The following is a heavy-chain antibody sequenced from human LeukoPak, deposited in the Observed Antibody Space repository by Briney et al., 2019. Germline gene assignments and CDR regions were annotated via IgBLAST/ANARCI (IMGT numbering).Heavy chain of an antibody. V-gene: IGHV3-53*01. CDR1: GFTVSSNY. D-gene: IGHD6-19*01. Sequence: PGGSLRLSCAASGFTVSSNYMSWVRQAPGKGLEWVSVICSGGSTYYADSVKGRFTISRDNAKNSLYLQMNSLRAEDTAVYYCARWAGSPDWGQGTLATVSS. J-gene: IGHJ4*02. CDR3: ARWAGSPD. CDR2: ICSGGST.